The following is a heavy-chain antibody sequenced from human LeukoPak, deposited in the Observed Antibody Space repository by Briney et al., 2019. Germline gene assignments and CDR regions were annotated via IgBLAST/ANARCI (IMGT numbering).Heavy chain of an antibody. V-gene: IGHV4-30-4*01. CDR1: GGSISSGDYY. J-gene: IGHJ4*02. D-gene: IGHD5-24*01. Sequence: PSETLSLTCTVSGGSISSGDYYWRWIRQPPGKGLEWIGYIYYSGSTYYNPSLKSRVTISVDTSKNQFSLKLSSVTAADTAVYYCARVGDGYNLSPLDYWGQGTLVTVSS. CDR2: IYYSGST. CDR3: ARVGDGYNLSPLDY.